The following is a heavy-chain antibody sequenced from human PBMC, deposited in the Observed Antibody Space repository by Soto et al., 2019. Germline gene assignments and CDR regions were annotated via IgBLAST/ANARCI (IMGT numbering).Heavy chain of an antibody. D-gene: IGHD6-19*01. CDR2: ISGSGGST. CDR1: GFTFSSYA. CDR3: AKGVHSSGWTFDANYYGMDV. Sequence: PGGSLRLSCAASGFTFSSYAMSWVRQAPGKGLEWVSAISGSGGSTYYADSVKGRFTISRDNSKNTLYLQMNSLRAEDTAVYYCAKGVHSSGWTFDANYYGMDVWGQGTTVTVSS. V-gene: IGHV3-23*01. J-gene: IGHJ6*02.